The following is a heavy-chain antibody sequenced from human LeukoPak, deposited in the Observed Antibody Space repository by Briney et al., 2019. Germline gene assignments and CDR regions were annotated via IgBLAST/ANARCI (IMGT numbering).Heavy chain of an antibody. Sequence: GGSLRLSCAASGFTFSSYATHWVRQAPGKGLEWVAVISYDGSNKYYADSVKGRFTISRDNSKNTLYLQMNSLRAEDTAVYYCARDRRAAGSFDYWGQGTLVTVSS. CDR1: GFTFSSYA. V-gene: IGHV3-30-3*01. J-gene: IGHJ4*02. CDR2: ISYDGSNK. CDR3: ARDRRAAGSFDY. D-gene: IGHD6-13*01.